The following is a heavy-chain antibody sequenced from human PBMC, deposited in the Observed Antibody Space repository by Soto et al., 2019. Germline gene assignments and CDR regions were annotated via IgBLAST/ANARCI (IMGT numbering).Heavy chain of an antibody. CDR1: GFTFSSYG. D-gene: IGHD4-17*01. Sequence: QVPLVESGGGVVQPGRSLRLSCAASGFTFSSYGMHWVRQAPGKGLEWVADIWYDGSNKYYADSVKGRFNISRDNCKNTLYLQMNSVRADDTAVYYYASGDYGGECWGQGTLVTVSS. CDR3: ASGDYGGEC. J-gene: IGHJ4*02. V-gene: IGHV3-33*01. CDR2: IWYDGSNK.